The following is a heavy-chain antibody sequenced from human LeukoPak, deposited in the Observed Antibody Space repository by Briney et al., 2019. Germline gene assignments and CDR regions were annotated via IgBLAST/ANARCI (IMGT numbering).Heavy chain of an antibody. J-gene: IGHJ4*02. CDR3: ARADYGDLIDY. V-gene: IGHV1-8*02. D-gene: IGHD4-17*01. Sequence: ASVKVSCKASGGTFSSYAINWVRQATGQGLEWMGWMNPNSGNTGYAQKFQGRVTMTRNTSISTAYMELSSLRSEDTAVYYCARADYGDLIDYWGQGTLVTVSS. CDR2: MNPNSGNT. CDR1: GGTFSSYA.